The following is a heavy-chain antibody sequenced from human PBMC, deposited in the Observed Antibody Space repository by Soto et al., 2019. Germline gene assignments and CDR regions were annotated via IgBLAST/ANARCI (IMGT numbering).Heavy chain of an antibody. CDR2: IYTNTETT. Sequence: QVQLVHSGAATKNPGASVKVSCKASGDSFSGYYIQWVRQAPGQGPEWLGWIYTNTETTDSSKKFQGRVTMTSDMSTRTVDMELRDLRSDDTAVYYCVSLQTSGWPGVHWGQGTLVTVSS. V-gene: IGHV1-2*02. D-gene: IGHD6-25*01. CDR1: GDSFSGYY. J-gene: IGHJ4*02. CDR3: VSLQTSGWPGVH.